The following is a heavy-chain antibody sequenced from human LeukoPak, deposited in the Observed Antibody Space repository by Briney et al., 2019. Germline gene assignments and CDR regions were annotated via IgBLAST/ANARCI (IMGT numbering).Heavy chain of an antibody. CDR3: ARDPGPSIPAWGAFDI. V-gene: IGHV3-21*01. J-gene: IGHJ3*02. CDR2: ISSSSSYI. Sequence: GGSLRLSCAASGFTFSSYSVNWVRQAPGKGLEWVSSISSSSSYIYYADSVKGRFTISRDNAKNSLFLQMNSLRDEDTAVYYCARDPGPSIPAWGAFDIWGQGTKVTVSS. CDR1: GFTFSSYS. D-gene: IGHD6-6*01.